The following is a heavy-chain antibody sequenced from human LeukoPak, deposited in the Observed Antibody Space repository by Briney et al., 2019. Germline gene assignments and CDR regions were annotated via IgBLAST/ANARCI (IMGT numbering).Heavy chain of an antibody. CDR3: ARGSSEYYYDSRGYYSYAFDI. CDR2: IYCSGST. J-gene: IGHJ3*02. D-gene: IGHD3-22*01. CDR1: GGSISSGGYY. V-gene: IGHV4-31*03. Sequence: SQTLSLTCTVSGGSISSGGYYWSWIRQHPGTGLEWIGYIYCSGSTYYNPSLKSRVTTSVDTSKNQFSLKLSSVTAADTAVYYCARGSSEYYYDSRGYYSYAFDIWGQGTMVTVSS.